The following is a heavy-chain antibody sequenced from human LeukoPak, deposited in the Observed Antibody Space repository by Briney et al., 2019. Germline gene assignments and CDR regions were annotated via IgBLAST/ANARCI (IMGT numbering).Heavy chain of an antibody. D-gene: IGHD2-15*01. V-gene: IGHV3-30*04. CDR3: ARDGCSGGSCSWFDY. J-gene: IGHJ5*01. Sequence: GGSLRLSCAASGFTFSSYAMHWVRQAPGKGLEWVAVISYDGSNKYCADSVKGRFTISRDNSKNTLYLQMNSLRAEDTAVYYCARDGCSGGSCSWFDYWGQGTLVTVSS. CDR1: GFTFSSYA. CDR2: ISYDGSNK.